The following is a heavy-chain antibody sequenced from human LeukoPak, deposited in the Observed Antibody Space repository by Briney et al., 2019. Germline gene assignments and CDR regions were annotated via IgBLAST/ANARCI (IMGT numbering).Heavy chain of an antibody. Sequence: SVKVSCKASGGTFSSYAISWVRQAPGQGLEWMGGIIPIFGTANYAQKFQGRVTITADESTSTAYMELSSLRSEDTAVCYCAREDPAAAGSFDYWGQGTLVTVSS. D-gene: IGHD6-13*01. CDR3: AREDPAAAGSFDY. CDR1: GGTFSSYA. V-gene: IGHV1-69*01. J-gene: IGHJ4*02. CDR2: IIPIFGTA.